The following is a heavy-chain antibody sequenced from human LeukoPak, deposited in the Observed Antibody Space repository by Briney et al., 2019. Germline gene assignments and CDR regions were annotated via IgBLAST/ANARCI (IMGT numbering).Heavy chain of an antibody. J-gene: IGHJ4*02. CDR1: GFTFSSYD. V-gene: IGHV3-13*01. D-gene: IGHD3-22*01. CDR3: ARTLNNYYDSSGYSFDY. CDR2: IGTAGDT. Sequence: AGGSLRLSCAASGFTFSSYDMHWVRQATGKGLEWVSAIGTAGDTYYPGSVKGRFTISRENAKNSLYLQMNSLRAGDTAVYYCARTLNNYYDSSGYSFDYWGQGTLVTVSS.